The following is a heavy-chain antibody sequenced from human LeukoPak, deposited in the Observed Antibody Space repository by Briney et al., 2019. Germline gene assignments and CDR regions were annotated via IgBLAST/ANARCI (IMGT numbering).Heavy chain of an antibody. CDR3: ARLSRSSGWYGSEYY. Sequence: GESLKISCKGSGYSFTSYWIGWVRQMPGKGLEWMGIIYPGDSDTRYSPSFQGQVTISADKSISTAYLQWSSLKGSDTAMYYCARLSRSSGWYGSEYYWGQGTLVTVSS. CDR1: GYSFTSYW. CDR2: IYPGDSDT. J-gene: IGHJ4*02. V-gene: IGHV5-51*01. D-gene: IGHD6-19*01.